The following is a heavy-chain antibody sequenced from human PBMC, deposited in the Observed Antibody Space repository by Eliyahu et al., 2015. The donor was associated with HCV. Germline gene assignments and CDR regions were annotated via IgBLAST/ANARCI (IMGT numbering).Heavy chain of an antibody. Sequence: EVQLVESGGGLVQPGRSLRLSCAASGFTFXDYAMXWVRQAPGRGAGWGSGISWNSGSIGYADSVKGRFTISRDNAKNSLYLQMNSLRAEDTALYYCAKDFGGFDYYDSSGEHAFDIWGQGTMVTVSS. D-gene: IGHD3-22*01. V-gene: IGHV3-9*01. J-gene: IGHJ3*02. CDR3: AKDFGGFDYYDSSGEHAFDI. CDR2: ISWNSGSI. CDR1: GFTFXDYA.